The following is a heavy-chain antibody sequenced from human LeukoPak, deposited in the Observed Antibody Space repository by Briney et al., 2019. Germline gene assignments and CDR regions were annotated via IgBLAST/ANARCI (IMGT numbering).Heavy chain of an antibody. CDR1: GFTFSSYA. CDR3: ATRSGQ. Sequence: PGGSLRLSCAASGFTFSSYAMSWVRQAPGKGLEWIGEINHSGSTNYNPSLKSRVTISVDTSKNQFSLKLSSVTAADTAVYYCATRSGQWGQGTLVTVSS. J-gene: IGHJ4*02. D-gene: IGHD6-19*01. CDR2: INHSGST. V-gene: IGHV4-34*08.